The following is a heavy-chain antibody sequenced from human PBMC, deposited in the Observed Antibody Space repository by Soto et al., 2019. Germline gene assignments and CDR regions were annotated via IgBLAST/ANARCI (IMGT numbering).Heavy chain of an antibody. D-gene: IGHD6-13*01. CDR3: ARIPSQQRVSIYYSGMDV. Sequence: SETLSLTCTFSGFSISSSSYYWGWIRQPPGKGLEWIGSIYYSGSTYYNPSLKSRITISVDTSKNQFSLKLSSVPAADTAVYYCARIPSQQRVSIYYSGMDVGGQGTTVTVSS. J-gene: IGHJ6*02. V-gene: IGHV4-39*01. CDR1: GFSISSSSYY. CDR2: IYYSGST.